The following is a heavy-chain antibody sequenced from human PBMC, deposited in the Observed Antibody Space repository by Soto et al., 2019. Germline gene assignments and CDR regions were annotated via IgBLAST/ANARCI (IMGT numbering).Heavy chain of an antibody. Sequence: QVQLQESGPGLVKPSGTLSLTCAVSGGSISSSNWWSWVRQPPGKGLEWIGEIYHSGSTNYNPSLKSRVTISVDKSKNQFSLKLSSVTAADTAVYYCAREGGFRGSSWYYPWFDPWGQGTLVTVSS. V-gene: IGHV4-4*02. CDR1: GGSISSSNW. CDR2: IYHSGST. D-gene: IGHD6-13*01. J-gene: IGHJ5*02. CDR3: AREGGFRGSSWYYPWFDP.